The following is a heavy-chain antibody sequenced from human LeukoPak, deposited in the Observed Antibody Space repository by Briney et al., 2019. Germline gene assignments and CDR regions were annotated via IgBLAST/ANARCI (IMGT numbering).Heavy chain of an antibody. CDR2: INPTNGVT. J-gene: IGHJ4*02. CDR3: VRIYYGPDY. Sequence: ASVKVSRKASGYIFTAHYIHWVRQAPGQGLEWMGWINPTNGVTNYAQKFQGRVTMTRDTSITTAYMELSSLRSGDTAVYYCVRIYYGPDYWGQGTLVTVSS. CDR1: GYIFTAHY. D-gene: IGHD4-17*01. V-gene: IGHV1-2*02.